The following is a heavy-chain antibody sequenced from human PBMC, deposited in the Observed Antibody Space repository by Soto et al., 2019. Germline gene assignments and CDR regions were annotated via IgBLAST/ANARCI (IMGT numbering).Heavy chain of an antibody. CDR1: GFTFSSYW. CDR3: ARQWFGERQRYYYYYYGMDV. CDR2: IKQDGSEK. J-gene: IGHJ6*02. Sequence: EVQLVESGGGLVQPGGSLRLSCAASGFTFSSYWMSWVRQAPGKGLEWVANIKQDGSEKYYVDSVKGRFTISRDNAKNSLYLQMNSLRAEDTAVYYCARQWFGERQRYYYYYYGMDVWGQGTTVTVSS. D-gene: IGHD3-10*01. V-gene: IGHV3-7*01.